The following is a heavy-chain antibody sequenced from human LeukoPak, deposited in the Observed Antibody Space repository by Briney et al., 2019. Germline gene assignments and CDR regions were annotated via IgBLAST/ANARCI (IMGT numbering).Heavy chain of an antibody. CDR1: GFTFRDYF. J-gene: IGHJ3*02. CDR3: ARATYDSSAVDAFDI. D-gene: IGHD3-22*01. V-gene: IGHV3-11*01. CDR2: TNTAGNTI. Sequence: PGGSLRLSCAASGFTFRDYFMSWIRQAPGKGLEWVAYTNTAGNTIYYADSMKGRFTISRDNAKNSLYLQMNTLRAEDTAVYYCARATYDSSAVDAFDIWGQWTMVTVSP.